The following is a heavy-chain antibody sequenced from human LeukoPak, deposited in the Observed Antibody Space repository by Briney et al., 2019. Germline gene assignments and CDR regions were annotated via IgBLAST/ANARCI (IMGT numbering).Heavy chain of an antibody. CDR3: ARDGVYCSSTSCLHRRHFDY. D-gene: IGHD2-2*01. V-gene: IGHV1-18*01. CDR1: GYTFTSYG. CDR2: ISAYNGNT. Sequence: ASVKVSCKASGYTFTSYGISWVRQAPGQGLEWMGWISAYNGNTNYAQKLQGRVTMTTDTSTSTAYMELRSLRSDDTAVYYCARDGVYCSSTSCLHRRHFDYWGQGTLVTVSS. J-gene: IGHJ4*02.